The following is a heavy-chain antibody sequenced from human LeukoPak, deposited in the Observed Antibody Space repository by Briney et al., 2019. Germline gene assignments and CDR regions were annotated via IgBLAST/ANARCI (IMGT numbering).Heavy chain of an antibody. D-gene: IGHD2-2*01. CDR1: GYTFTGYY. J-gene: IGHJ4*02. Sequence: ASVKVSCKASGYTFTGYYMHWVRQAPGQGLEWIGRINPNSGGTNYAQKFQGRVTMTRDTSISTAYMELSRLRSDDTAVYYCAKGDIVVVPAAMRYFDYWGQGTLVTVSS. CDR3: AKGDIVVVPAAMRYFDY. V-gene: IGHV1-2*06. CDR2: INPNSGGT.